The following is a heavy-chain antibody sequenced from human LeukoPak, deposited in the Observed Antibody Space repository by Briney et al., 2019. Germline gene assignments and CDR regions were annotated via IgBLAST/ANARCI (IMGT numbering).Heavy chain of an antibody. CDR1: GFSFSNYW. J-gene: IGHJ4*02. V-gene: IGHV3-7*01. CDR3: LGSGSYTH. D-gene: IGHD3-10*01. CDR2: TNQDGSQK. Sequence: GGSLRLSCAASGFSFSNYWMTWVRQAPGKGLEWVANTNQDGSQKNYMDSVRGRSTISRDNAKRSLYLQMNSLRVDDTAVYFCLGSGSYTHWGQGTLVTVSS.